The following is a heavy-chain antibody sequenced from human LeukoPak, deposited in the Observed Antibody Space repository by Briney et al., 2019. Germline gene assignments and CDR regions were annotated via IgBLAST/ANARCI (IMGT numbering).Heavy chain of an antibody. CDR2: IYPKSGGT. CDR3: ARADYNNHLLDY. D-gene: IGHD4-11*01. Sequence: ASVKVSCKAFGYTFTGYYIHWVRQAPGQGLEWMGWIYPKSGGTHSAQKFQGSVTMTRDTSVSTVYMELSRLRSDDTAVYYCARADYNNHLLDYWGQGTLVTVSS. J-gene: IGHJ4*02. CDR1: GYTFTGYY. V-gene: IGHV1-2*02.